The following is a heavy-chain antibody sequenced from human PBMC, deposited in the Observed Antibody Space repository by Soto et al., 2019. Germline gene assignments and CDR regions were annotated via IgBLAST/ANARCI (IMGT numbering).Heavy chain of an antibody. CDR2: ISAHNGNT. V-gene: IGHV1-18*01. D-gene: IGHD1-1*01. J-gene: IGHJ4*02. CDR1: GYAFTTYG. Sequence: QVHLVQSGAEVKKPGASVKVSCKGSGYAFTTYGITWVRQAPGQGLEWMGWISAHNGNTNYAQKLQGRVTVTRDTSTSTAYMYLRSLSSDDTAVYYCARGRYGDYWGQGALVTVSS. CDR3: ARGRYGDY.